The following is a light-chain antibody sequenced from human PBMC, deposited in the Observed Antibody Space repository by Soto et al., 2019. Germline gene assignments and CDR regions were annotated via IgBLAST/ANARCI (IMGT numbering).Light chain of an antibody. CDR2: AAS. V-gene: IGKV1D-16*01. CDR1: QDMSSW. Sequence: DIQMTQSPSSLSASVGDRVTITCRASQDMSSWLAGYQQEPDKAPKSLIYAASSLQGGDPSRFTGSGSGKDFTLTINSLQPEDFATYYCLQYNSYPFTFGGGTKVEIK. CDR3: LQYNSYPFT. J-gene: IGKJ4*01.